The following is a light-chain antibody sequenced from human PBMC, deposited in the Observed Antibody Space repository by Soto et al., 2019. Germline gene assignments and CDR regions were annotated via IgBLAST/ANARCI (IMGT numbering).Light chain of an antibody. CDR2: GNT. V-gene: IGLV1-40*01. J-gene: IGLJ2*01. CDR1: RSNIGAGFD. Sequence: QSVLTQPPSLSGAPGQRITFSCAGTRSNIGAGFDVHWYQQLPGRAPKVIIFGNTNRPSGVPDRFSGSRSGTSASLAISDLQAEDEAVYYCQSFDSRLSVIFGGGTKVTVL. CDR3: QSFDSRLSVI.